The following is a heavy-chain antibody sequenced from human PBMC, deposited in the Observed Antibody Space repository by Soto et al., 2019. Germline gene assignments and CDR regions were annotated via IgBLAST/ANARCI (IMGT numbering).Heavy chain of an antibody. CDR1: GFSLSAIGVG. CDR3: VHKLDGGGALGY. Sequence: QITLEGSGPTLGKPKQTLMLTCTFSGFSLSAIGVGVGWIRQPPGKALEWCEGIYWDDSKHYSQCLKCRLTITKDTPKNQVVLTITRMDPVDTATYYCVHKLDGGGALGYWGHGTLVTVSS. J-gene: IGHJ4*01. D-gene: IGHD7-27*01. CDR2: IYWDDSK. V-gene: IGHV2-5*02.